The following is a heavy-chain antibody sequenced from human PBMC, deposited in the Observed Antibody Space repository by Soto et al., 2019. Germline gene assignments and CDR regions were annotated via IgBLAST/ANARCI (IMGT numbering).Heavy chain of an antibody. CDR2: IWYDGSNK. J-gene: IGHJ4*02. CDR3: ARDYSGGSSAPDY. Sequence: QVQLVESGGGVVQPGRSLRLSCAASGFTFSSYGMHWVRQAPGKGLGWVAVIWYDGSNKYYADSVKGRFTISRDNSKNTLYLQMNSLRADDTAVYYCARDYSGGSSAPDYWGQGTLVTVSS. CDR1: GFTFSSYG. D-gene: IGHD2-15*01. V-gene: IGHV3-33*01.